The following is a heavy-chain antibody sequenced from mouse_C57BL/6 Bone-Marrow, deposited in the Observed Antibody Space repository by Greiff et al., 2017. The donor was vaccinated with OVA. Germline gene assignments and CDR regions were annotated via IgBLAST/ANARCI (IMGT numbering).Heavy chain of an antibody. CDR3: ARGGPTWYFDV. Sequence: QVQLQQSGAELVRPGASVKLSCKASGYTFTDYYINWVKQRPGQGLEWIARIYPGSGNTYYNEKFKGKATLTAEKSSSTAYMQLSSLTSEDSAVYYCARGGPTWYFDVWGTGTTVTVSS. J-gene: IGHJ1*03. CDR1: GYTFTDYY. CDR2: IYPGSGNT. D-gene: IGHD3-3*01. V-gene: IGHV1-76*01.